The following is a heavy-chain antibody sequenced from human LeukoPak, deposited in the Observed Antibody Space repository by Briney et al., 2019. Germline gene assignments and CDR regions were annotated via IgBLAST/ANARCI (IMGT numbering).Heavy chain of an antibody. D-gene: IGHD3-22*01. CDR3: AREASHYYDTSGYYTYWYFDL. CDR2: IYYSGST. Sequence: SETLSLTCTVSGGSISSYYWSWIRQPPGKGLEWIGYIYYSGSTNYNPSLKSRVTMSKDTSKNQFSLKLTSVTAADTAVYYCAREASHYYDTSGYYTYWYFDLWGRGTLVTVSS. J-gene: IGHJ2*01. CDR1: GGSISSYY. V-gene: IGHV4-59*01.